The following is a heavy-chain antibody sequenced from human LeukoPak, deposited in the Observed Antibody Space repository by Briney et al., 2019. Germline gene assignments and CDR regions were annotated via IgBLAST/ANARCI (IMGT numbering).Heavy chain of an antibody. Sequence: GGSLRLSCAASGFTFRSYSMNWVRQAPGKGLEWVSSISTSRSYIYYADSVTGRFTVSRDNSKNTVDLQMNNLRAEDTAIYYCAKDHANTPVVTNWGQGILVSVSS. D-gene: IGHD2-21*02. CDR2: ISTSRSYI. CDR1: GFTFRSYS. CDR3: AKDHANTPVVTN. V-gene: IGHV3-21*04. J-gene: IGHJ4*02.